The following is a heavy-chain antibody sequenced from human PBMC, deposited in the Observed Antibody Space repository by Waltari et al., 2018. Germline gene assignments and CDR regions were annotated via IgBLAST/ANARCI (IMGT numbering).Heavy chain of an antibody. CDR1: GGSISSYY. J-gene: IGHJ4*02. CDR2: IYYSGST. V-gene: IGHV4-59*08. Sequence: QVQLQESGPGLVKHSETLSLTCTVSGGSISSYYWSWIRQPPGKGLEWIGYIYYSGSTINTPTVKSRITMSMDTSKIRVAQKLGSETAADAAVYYCARRGQESCYAGWGQGTLVTVSS. CDR3: ARRGQESCYAG. D-gene: IGHD3-10*01.